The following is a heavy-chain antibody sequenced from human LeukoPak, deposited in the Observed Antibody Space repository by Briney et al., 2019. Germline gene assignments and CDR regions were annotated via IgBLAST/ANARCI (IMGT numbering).Heavy chain of an antibody. D-gene: IGHD2-21*02. V-gene: IGHV3-23*01. CDR3: AKEGPYCGGDCYGVFDY. CDR1: GFTFSNYA. CDR2: ISNRGGTT. Sequence: GGSLRLSCAASGFTFSNYAVTWVRQAPGKGLERVSLISNRGGTTYYADSVKGRFTISRDNSKNTLYLQMNSLRAEDTAVYYCAKEGPYCGGDCYGVFDYWGQGTLVTVSS. J-gene: IGHJ4*02.